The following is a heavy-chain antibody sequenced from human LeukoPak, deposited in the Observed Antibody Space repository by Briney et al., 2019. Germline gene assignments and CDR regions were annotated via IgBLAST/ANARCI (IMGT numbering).Heavy chain of an antibody. CDR3: AREGGYDPYFDY. CDR1: GFTFSSYG. V-gene: IGHV3-33*01. Sequence: AGRSLRLSCAASGFTFSSYGMHWVRQAPGKGLEWVAVIWYDGSNKYYADSVKGRFTISRDNSKNTLYLRMNSLRAEDTAVYYCAREGGYDPYFDYWGQGTLVTVSS. D-gene: IGHD5-12*01. J-gene: IGHJ4*02. CDR2: IWYDGSNK.